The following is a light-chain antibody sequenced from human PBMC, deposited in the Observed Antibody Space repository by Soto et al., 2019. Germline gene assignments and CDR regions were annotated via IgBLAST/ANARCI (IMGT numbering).Light chain of an antibody. V-gene: IGLV2-14*01. CDR3: SSFTSFSTRVV. CDR1: GSDIGGYNY. CDR2: EVR. Sequence: QSALTQPASESGSPGQSITISCTGSGSDIGGYNYVSWYQQHPGKAPKLLIYEVRNRPLGISNRFSGSKSANTASLTISRLRADDEAHYYCSSFTSFSTRVVFGGGTKLTVL. J-gene: IGLJ2*01.